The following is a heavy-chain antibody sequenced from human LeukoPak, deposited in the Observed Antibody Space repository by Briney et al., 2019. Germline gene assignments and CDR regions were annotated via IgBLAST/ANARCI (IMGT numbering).Heavy chain of an antibody. J-gene: IGHJ6*02. D-gene: IGHD3-10*01. CDR3: ARDHLYYGSGSYYPPDYGMDV. Sequence: ASVKVSCKASGYTFTGYYMHWVRQAPGQGLEWMGWINPNSGGTNYAQKFQGWVTMTRDTSISTAYMELSRLRSDDTAVYYCARDHLYYGSGSYYPPDYGMDVWGQGTTVTVSS. CDR2: INPNSGGT. V-gene: IGHV1-2*04. CDR1: GYTFTGYY.